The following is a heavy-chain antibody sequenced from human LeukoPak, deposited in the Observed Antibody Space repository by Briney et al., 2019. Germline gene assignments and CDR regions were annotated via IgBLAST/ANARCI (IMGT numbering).Heavy chain of an antibody. CDR1: GFTFSSYG. V-gene: IGHV3-33*01. CDR2: IWYDGSNK. J-gene: IGHJ5*02. CDR3: ARESPRVYYDSSGYYSSWFDP. Sequence: GGSLRLSCAASGFTFSSYGMHWVRQAPGKGLEWVAVIWYDGSNKYYADSVKGRSTISRDNSKDTLYLQMNSLRAEDTAVCYCARESPRVYYDSSGYYSSWFDPWGQGTLVTVSS. D-gene: IGHD3-22*01.